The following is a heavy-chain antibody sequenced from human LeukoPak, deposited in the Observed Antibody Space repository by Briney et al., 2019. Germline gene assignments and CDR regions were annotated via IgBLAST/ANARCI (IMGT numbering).Heavy chain of an antibody. CDR2: ISGSGDST. J-gene: IGHJ4*02. CDR1: GFTFSDYA. Sequence: PGGSLRLSCAASGFTFSDYAMSWVRQAPGKGLEWVSDISGSGDSTYFADSVKGRFTISRDNSKNTLYLQTNSLRAEDTAVYYCAKDRAPSGSFGLDYWGQGTLVTVSS. CDR3: AKDRAPSGSFGLDY. D-gene: IGHD1-26*01. V-gene: IGHV3-23*01.